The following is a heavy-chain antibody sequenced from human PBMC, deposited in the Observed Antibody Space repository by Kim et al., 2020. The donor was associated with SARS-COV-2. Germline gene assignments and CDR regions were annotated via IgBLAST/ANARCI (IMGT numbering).Heavy chain of an antibody. J-gene: IGHJ5*02. D-gene: IGHD6-19*01. CDR3: AKDRINGCFRWFDP. V-gene: IGHV3-23*01. Sequence: ADTVDGRFTITRDNSKTTLHLQMTSLRAEDTALYYCAKDRINGCFRWFDPWGQGNLVTVSS.